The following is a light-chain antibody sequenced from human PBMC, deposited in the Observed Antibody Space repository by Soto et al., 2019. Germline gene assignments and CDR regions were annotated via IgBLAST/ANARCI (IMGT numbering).Light chain of an antibody. CDR3: LQYNSYST. CDR1: QSITK. Sequence: DIQMTQSPSTLSASVGDRVTITCRASQSITKLGWYQQKPGKAPQVLIYRASSLDPGVPSRFSGSGSGTEFTLTISSLQPDDFATYFCLQYNSYSTFGQGTKVDIK. J-gene: IGKJ1*01. V-gene: IGKV1-5*03. CDR2: RAS.